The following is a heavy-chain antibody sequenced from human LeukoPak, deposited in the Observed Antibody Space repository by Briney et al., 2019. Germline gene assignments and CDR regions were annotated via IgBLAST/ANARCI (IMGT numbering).Heavy chain of an antibody. CDR1: GGTFSSYA. J-gene: IGHJ4*02. Sequence: GASVKVSCKASGGTFSSYAISWVRQAPGQGLEWMGGIIPIFGTANYAQKFQGRVTITADKSTSTAYMELSSLRAEGTAVYYCARRAGAYSHRYDYWGQGTLVTVSS. CDR3: ARRAGAYSHRYDY. V-gene: IGHV1-69*06. CDR2: IIPIFGTA. D-gene: IGHD4/OR15-4a*01.